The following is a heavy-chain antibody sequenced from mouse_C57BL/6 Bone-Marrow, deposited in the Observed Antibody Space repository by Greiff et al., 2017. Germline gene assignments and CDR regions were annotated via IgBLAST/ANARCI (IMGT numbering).Heavy chain of an antibody. Sequence: VQLQQSGAELVRPGASVKLSCTASGFNIKDDYMNWVKQRPEQGLEWIGWIDPKNGDTEYASKFQGKATITADTSSNTAYLQLSSLTSEDTAVYFCTTGGYLAWFANWGQGPLVTVSA. D-gene: IGHD3-1*01. J-gene: IGHJ3*01. V-gene: IGHV14-4*01. CDR3: TTGGYLAWFAN. CDR1: GFNIKDDY. CDR2: IDPKNGDT.